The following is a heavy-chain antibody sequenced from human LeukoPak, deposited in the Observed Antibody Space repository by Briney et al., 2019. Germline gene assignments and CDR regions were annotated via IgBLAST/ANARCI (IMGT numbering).Heavy chain of an antibody. CDR1: GYTFTGYY. Sequence: GASVKVSCKASGYTFTGYYMHWVRQAPGQGLEWMGWINPNSGGTNYAQKFQGRVTMTRDTSISTAYMELSRLRSDDTAVYYCGRNYYDSSGYYSLGYWGQGTLVTVSS. V-gene: IGHV1-2*02. CDR3: GRNYYDSSGYYSLGY. J-gene: IGHJ4*02. D-gene: IGHD3-22*01. CDR2: INPNSGGT.